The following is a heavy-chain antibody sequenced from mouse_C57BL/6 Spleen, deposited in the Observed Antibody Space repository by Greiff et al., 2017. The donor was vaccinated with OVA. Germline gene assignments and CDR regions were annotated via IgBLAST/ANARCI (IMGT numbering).Heavy chain of an antibody. V-gene: IGHV1-22*01. CDR3: ARWRGNLPNYAMDY. D-gene: IGHD2-1*01. CDR1: RYTFTDYN. Sequence: EVQLQQSGPELVKPGASVKMSCKASRYTFTDYNMHWVKQSHGKSLEWIGYINPNNGGTSYNQKFKGKATLTVNKSSSTAYMELRSLTSEDSAVYYCARWRGNLPNYAMDYWGQGTSVTVSS. J-gene: IGHJ4*01. CDR2: INPNNGGT.